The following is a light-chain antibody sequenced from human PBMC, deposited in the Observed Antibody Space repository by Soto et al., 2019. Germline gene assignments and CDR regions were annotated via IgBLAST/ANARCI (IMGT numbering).Light chain of an antibody. CDR2: QVS. CDR1: RSLLYSDGDTY. Sequence: DVVLTQSPLTLSVTLGQPASISCRSSRSLLYSDGDTYLNWFHQRPGHSPRRLIYQVSTRASGGPETFSGSGSGTDFTLNIRSVEGPDLGVFYYLQGTHWPQLMFGGGTRVEIK. J-gene: IGKJ4*02. CDR3: LQGTHWPQLM. V-gene: IGKV2-30*01.